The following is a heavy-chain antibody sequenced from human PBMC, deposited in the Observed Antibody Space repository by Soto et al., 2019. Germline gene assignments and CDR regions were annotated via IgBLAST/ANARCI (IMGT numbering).Heavy chain of an antibody. CDR1: GYTFTSYD. Sequence: GASVKVSCKASGYTFTSYDINWVRQATGQGLEGMGWMNPNSGNTGYAQKFQGRVTMTRNTSISTAYMELSSLRSEDTAVYYCARHSKSLIWGGYVSQGSWFDPWGQGTLVTVSS. D-gene: IGHD3-3*01. CDR2: MNPNSGNT. J-gene: IGHJ5*02. CDR3: ARHSKSLIWGGYVSQGSWFDP. V-gene: IGHV1-8*01.